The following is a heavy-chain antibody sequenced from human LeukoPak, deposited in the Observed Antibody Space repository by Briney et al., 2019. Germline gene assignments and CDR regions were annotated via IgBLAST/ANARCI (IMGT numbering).Heavy chain of an antibody. CDR1: GFTFSSYE. CDR2: ISSSGSTI. CDR3: AREGLVQLWPSYNDY. Sequence: PGGSLRLSCAASGFTFSSYEMNWVRQAPGKGLEWVSYISSSGSTIYYADSVKGRFTISRDNAKNSLYLQMNSLRAEDTAVYYCAREGLVQLWPSYNDYWGQGTLVTVSS. D-gene: IGHD5-18*01. J-gene: IGHJ4*02. V-gene: IGHV3-48*03.